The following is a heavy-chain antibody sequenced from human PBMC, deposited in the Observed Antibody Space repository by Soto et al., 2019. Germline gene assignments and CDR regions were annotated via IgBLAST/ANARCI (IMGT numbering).Heavy chain of an antibody. D-gene: IGHD4-17*01. J-gene: IGHJ3*02. Sequence: SETLSLTCAVYGGSFSGHYWSWIRQPPGKGLEWIGEINHSGSTNYNPSLKSRVTISVDTSKNQFSLKLSSVTAADTAVYYCARVLRGGYGDYPRGAFDIWGQGTMVTVSS. CDR3: ARVLRGGYGDYPRGAFDI. V-gene: IGHV4-34*01. CDR1: GGSFSGHY. CDR2: INHSGST.